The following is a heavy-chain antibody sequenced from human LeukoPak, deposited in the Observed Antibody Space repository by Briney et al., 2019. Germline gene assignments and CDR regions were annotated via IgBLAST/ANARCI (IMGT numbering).Heavy chain of an antibody. D-gene: IGHD3-10*01. V-gene: IGHV3-48*04. J-gene: IGHJ4*02. CDR1: GFAFSSNW. CDR3: ARDIYGDEDFDY. CDR2: ITSSGDIK. Sequence: GGSLRLSCAASGFAFSSNWMSWVRQAPGKGLEWVSYITSSGDIKTYADPVKGRFTMSRDDAKNSVYLQMNSLRPEDTAVYYCARDIYGDEDFDYWGQGTLVSVSS.